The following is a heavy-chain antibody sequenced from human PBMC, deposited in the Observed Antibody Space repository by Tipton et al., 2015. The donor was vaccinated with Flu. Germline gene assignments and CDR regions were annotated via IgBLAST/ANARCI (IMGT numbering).Heavy chain of an antibody. CDR2: IYYSGST. D-gene: IGHD3-9*01. J-gene: IGHJ4*02. Sequence: TLFLTCTVSGGSISSSSYYWGWIRQPPGKGLEWIGSIYYSGSTYYNPSLKSRVTISVDTSKNQFSLKLSSVTAADTAVYYCARDVSGGILTGYRYFDYWGQGTLVTVSS. V-gene: IGHV4-39*07. CDR1: GGSISSSSYY. CDR3: ARDVSGGILTGYRYFDY.